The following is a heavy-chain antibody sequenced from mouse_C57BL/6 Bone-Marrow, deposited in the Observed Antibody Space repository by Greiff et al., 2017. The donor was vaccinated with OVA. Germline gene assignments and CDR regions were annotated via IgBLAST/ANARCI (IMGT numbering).Heavy chain of an antibody. CDR3: ARALLFITTVVATNWYFDV. D-gene: IGHD1-1*01. J-gene: IGHJ1*03. CDR2: ILPGSGST. CDR1: GYTFTGYW. V-gene: IGHV1-9*01. Sequence: QVQLQQSGAELMKPGASVKLSCKATGYTFTGYWIEWVKQRPGHGLEWIGEILPGSGSTNYNEKFKGKATFTADTSSNTAYMQLSSLTTEDSAIYYCARALLFITTVVATNWYFDVWGTVTTVTVSS.